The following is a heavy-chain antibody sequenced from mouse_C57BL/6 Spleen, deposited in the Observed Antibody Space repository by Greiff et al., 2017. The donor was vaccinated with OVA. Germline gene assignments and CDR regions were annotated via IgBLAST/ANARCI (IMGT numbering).Heavy chain of an antibody. Sequence: EVQLQQSGPELVKPGASVKISCKASGYTFTDYYMNWVKQSHGKSLEWIGDINPNTGGTSYNQKFKGKATLTVDKSSSTAYMELRSLTSEGSAVYYCARSCLLWYAVDYWGQGTSVTVSS. CDR2: INPNTGGT. D-gene: IGHD2-1*01. V-gene: IGHV1-26*01. CDR1: GYTFTDYY. J-gene: IGHJ4*01. CDR3: ARSCLLWYAVDY.